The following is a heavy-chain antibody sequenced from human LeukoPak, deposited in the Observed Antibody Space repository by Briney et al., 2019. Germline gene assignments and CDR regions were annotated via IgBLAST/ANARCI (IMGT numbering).Heavy chain of an antibody. CDR1: GDSISSYY. J-gene: IGHJ4*02. CDR3: ARSVAGYFDY. Sequence: SETLSLTCTVSGDSISSYYWGWIRQPPGKGLEWIGSIYYSGSTYYNPSLKSRVTISVDTSKNQFSLKLSSVTAADTAVYYCARSVAGYFDYWGQGTLVTVSS. CDR2: IYYSGST. D-gene: IGHD6-19*01. V-gene: IGHV4-39*07.